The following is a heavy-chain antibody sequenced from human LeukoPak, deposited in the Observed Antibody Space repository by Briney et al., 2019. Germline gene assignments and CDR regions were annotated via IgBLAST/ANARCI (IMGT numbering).Heavy chain of an antibody. Sequence: ASVKVSCKASGYTFTSYDINWVRQATGQGLEWMGWMNPNSGNTGYAQKFQGRVTMTRDTSISTAYMELSRLRSDDTAVYYCARDPRGIVGAPRPDYWGQGTLVTVSS. V-gene: IGHV1-8*02. D-gene: IGHD1-26*01. CDR1: GYTFTSYD. CDR3: ARDPRGIVGAPRPDY. CDR2: MNPNSGNT. J-gene: IGHJ4*02.